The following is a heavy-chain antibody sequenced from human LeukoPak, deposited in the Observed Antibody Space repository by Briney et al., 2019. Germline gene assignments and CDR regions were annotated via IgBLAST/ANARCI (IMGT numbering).Heavy chain of an antibody. CDR2: ISGSADRT. CDR3: ARDRTTGTTRGAFDI. V-gene: IGHV3-23*01. D-gene: IGHD1-1*01. Sequence: GGSLRLSCAATGFTFTTYAMSWVRQAPGKGLEWVSSISGSADRTYYADSVKGRFTISRENAKNSLYLQMNSLRAGDTAVYYCARDRTTGTTRGAFDIWGQGTMVTVSS. CDR1: GFTFTTYA. J-gene: IGHJ3*02.